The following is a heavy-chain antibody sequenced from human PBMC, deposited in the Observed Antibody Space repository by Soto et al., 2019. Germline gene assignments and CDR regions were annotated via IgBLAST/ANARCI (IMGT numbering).Heavy chain of an antibody. V-gene: IGHV1-3*01. Sequence: QVQLVQSGAEVKKPGASVKVSCKASGYTFTSYAMHWVRQAPGQRLEWMGWINAGNGNTKYSRKFQGRVTITRDTSASTAYMELSSLRSEDTAVYYCARVPGYSIGDLWGRGTLVTVSS. CDR2: INAGNGNT. CDR1: GYTFTSYA. CDR3: ARVPGYSIGDL. J-gene: IGHJ2*01. D-gene: IGHD2-21*01.